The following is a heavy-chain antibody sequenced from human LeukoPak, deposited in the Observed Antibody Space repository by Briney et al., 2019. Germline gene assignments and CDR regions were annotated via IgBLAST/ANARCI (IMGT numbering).Heavy chain of an antibody. CDR2: IYYSGST. CDR3: ARDRQPIVVVISVSGSDAFDI. D-gene: IGHD3-22*01. Sequence: SETLSLTCTVSGGSISSSSYYWGWIRQPPGKGLEWIGSIYYSGSTYYNPSLKSRVTISVDTSKNQFSLKLSSVTAADTAVYYCARDRQPIVVVISVSGSDAFDIWGQGTMVTVSS. J-gene: IGHJ3*02. CDR1: GGSISSSSYY. V-gene: IGHV4-39*07.